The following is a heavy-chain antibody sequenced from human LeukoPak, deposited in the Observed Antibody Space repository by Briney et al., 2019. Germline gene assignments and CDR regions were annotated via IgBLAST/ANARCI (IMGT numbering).Heavy chain of an antibody. CDR2: IRYDGSNK. J-gene: IGHJ3*02. V-gene: IGHV3-30*02. D-gene: IGHD3-10*01. CDR3: ARERELWFGEWRAFDI. Sequence: PGGSLRLSCAASGFTFSSYGMHWVRQAPGKGLEWVAFIRYDGSNKYYADSVKGRFTISRDNSKNTLYLQINSLRAEDTAVYYCARERELWFGEWRAFDIWGQGTMVTVSS. CDR1: GFTFSSYG.